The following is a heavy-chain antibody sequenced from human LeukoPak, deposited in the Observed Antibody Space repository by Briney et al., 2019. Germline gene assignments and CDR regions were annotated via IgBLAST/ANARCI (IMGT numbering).Heavy chain of an antibody. CDR2: IYYSGST. CDR3: ARLWFGELFGWFDP. D-gene: IGHD3-10*01. V-gene: IGHV4-31*03. CDR1: GGSISSGAYY. J-gene: IGHJ5*02. Sequence: SQTLSLTCTVSGGSISSGAYYWSWIRQHPGKGLEWIGYIYYSGSTYYNPSLKSRVTISVDTSKNQFSLKLSSVTAADTAVYYCARLWFGELFGWFDPWGQGTLVTVSS.